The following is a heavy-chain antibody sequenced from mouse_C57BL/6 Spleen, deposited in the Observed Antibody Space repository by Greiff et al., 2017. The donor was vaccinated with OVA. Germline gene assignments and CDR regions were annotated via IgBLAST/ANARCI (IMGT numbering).Heavy chain of an antibody. J-gene: IGHJ2*01. CDR3: APSYYDYDIDY. D-gene: IGHD2-4*01. CDR1: GYSFTDYN. CDR2: INPNYGTT. V-gene: IGHV1-39*01. Sequence: VHVKQSGPELVKPGASVKISCKASGYSFTDYNMNWVKQSNGKSLAWIGVINPNYGTTSYNQKFKGKATLTVDQSSSTASMQLNSLTSEDSAVYYCAPSYYDYDIDYWGQGTTLTVSS.